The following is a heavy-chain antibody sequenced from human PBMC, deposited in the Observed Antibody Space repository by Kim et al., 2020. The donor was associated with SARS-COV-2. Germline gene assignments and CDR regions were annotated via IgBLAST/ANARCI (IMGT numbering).Heavy chain of an antibody. Sequence: GGSLRLSCAASGFTFSSYAMSWVRQAPGKGLEWVSAISGSGGSTYYADSVKGRFTISRDNSKNTLYLQMNSLRAEDTAVYYCAKSLRQATVTTHDYYYGMDFWGQGTTVTVSS. V-gene: IGHV3-23*01. D-gene: IGHD4-17*01. CDR2: ISGSGGST. CDR1: GFTFSSYA. J-gene: IGHJ6*02. CDR3: AKSLRQATVTTHDYYYGMDF.